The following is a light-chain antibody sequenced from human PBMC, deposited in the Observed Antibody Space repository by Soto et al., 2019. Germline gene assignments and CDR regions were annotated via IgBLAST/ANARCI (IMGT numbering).Light chain of an antibody. CDR2: DAS. CDR3: QQYNNWPPLT. CDR1: QSVSSN. V-gene: IGKV3-15*01. J-gene: IGKJ4*01. Sequence: EIVMTQSPATLSVSPGERATLSCRASQSVSSNLAWYQQKPGQAPRLLIYDASTRATGIPARFSGSGSGTEFTLTISSLQSEDFAVYYCQQYNNWPPLTFGGWTKVEIK.